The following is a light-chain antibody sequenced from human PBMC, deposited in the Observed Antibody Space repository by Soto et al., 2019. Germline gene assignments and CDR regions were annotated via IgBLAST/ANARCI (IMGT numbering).Light chain of an antibody. J-gene: IGKJ1*01. Sequence: DIQMTQSPSTLSASVGERVTITCRASQSISSWWAWYQQKPGKAPKLLIYDASSLESGVPSRFSGNGSETEFTSTISSLQADDFANYYCQHYNSYWTFGQGTKVEIK. CDR3: QHYNSYWT. CDR1: QSISSW. V-gene: IGKV1-5*01. CDR2: DAS.